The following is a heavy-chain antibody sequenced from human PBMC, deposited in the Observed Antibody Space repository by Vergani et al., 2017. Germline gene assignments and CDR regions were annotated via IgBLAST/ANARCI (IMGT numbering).Heavy chain of an antibody. CDR3: ARLLGPKGGCVGY. CDR2: IYYSGST. D-gene: IGHD6-19*01. J-gene: IGHJ4*02. Sequence: QLQLQESGPGLVKPSETLSLTCTVSGGSISSSSYYWGWIRQPPGKGLEWIGSIYYSGSTYYNPSLKSRVTISVDTSKNQFSLKLSSVTAADTAVYYCARLLGPKGGCVGYWGQGTLVTVSS. V-gene: IGHV4-39*01. CDR1: GGSISSSSYY.